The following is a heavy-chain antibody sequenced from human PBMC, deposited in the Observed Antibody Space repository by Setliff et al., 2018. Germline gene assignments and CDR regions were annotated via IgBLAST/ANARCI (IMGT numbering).Heavy chain of an antibody. CDR3: ARASVVHAIAVGY. J-gene: IGHJ4*02. Sequence: SETLSLTCTVSGASINSGTYYWGWIRQSPGTGLEWIGSIFYNGMAYYNPSLKSRVTMSVDTSKNQFSLNLTSVTAADTAVYYCARASVVHAIAVGYWGQGTLVTVSS. V-gene: IGHV4-39*01. D-gene: IGHD2-15*01. CDR2: IFYNGMA. CDR1: GASINSGTYY.